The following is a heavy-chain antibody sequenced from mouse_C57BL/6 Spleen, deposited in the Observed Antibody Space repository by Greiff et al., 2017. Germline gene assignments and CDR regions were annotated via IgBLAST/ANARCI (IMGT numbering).Heavy chain of an antibody. CDR2: INPYNGGT. Sequence: VQLKQSGPVLVKPGASVKMSCKASGYTFTDYYMNWVKQSHGKSLEWIGVINPYNGGTSYNQKFKGKATLTVDKSASTAYMELNSLTSEDSAVYYCARGLTTVVAPYFDYWGQGTTLTVSS. D-gene: IGHD1-1*01. V-gene: IGHV1-19*01. CDR3: ARGLTTVVAPYFDY. J-gene: IGHJ2*01. CDR1: GYTFTDYY.